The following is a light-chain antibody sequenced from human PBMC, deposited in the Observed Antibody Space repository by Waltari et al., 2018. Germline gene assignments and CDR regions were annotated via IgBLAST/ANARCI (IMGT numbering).Light chain of an antibody. CDR1: QTVNSW. V-gene: IGKV1-5*03. CDR3: QQYNSYPYT. Sequence: DIQMTLSPSTLSASMGDRVTITCRASQTVNSWLAWYQQKPGQAPKLLIYKTSALESGVPSRFRGSGSGTEFTLTISSLQPDDFATYYCQQYNSYPYTFGQGTNLEI. CDR2: KTS. J-gene: IGKJ2*01.